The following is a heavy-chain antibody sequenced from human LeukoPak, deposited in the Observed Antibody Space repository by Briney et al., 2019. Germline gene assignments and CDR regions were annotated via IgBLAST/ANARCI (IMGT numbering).Heavy chain of an antibody. D-gene: IGHD3-3*01. CDR2: ISRSSSYI. J-gene: IGHJ5*02. CDR3: ARVEESASFDP. V-gene: IGHV3-21*01. CDR1: GFTFSTYS. Sequence: GGSLRLSCAASGFTFSTYSMNWVRQAPGKGLEWVSSISRSSSYIYYADSVKGRFTISRDNAKNSLYLQMNSLRAEDTAVYYCARVEESASFDPWGQGTLVTVSS.